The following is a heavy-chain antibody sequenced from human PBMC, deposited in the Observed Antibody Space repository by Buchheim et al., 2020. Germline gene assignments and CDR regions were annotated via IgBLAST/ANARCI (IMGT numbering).Heavy chain of an antibody. D-gene: IGHD2-8*01. J-gene: IGHJ2*01. CDR1: GFTFSSSW. CDR3: AKLMRGPWNFDL. V-gene: IGHV3-7*01. CDR2: INQDGGEK. Sequence: EVQLVESGGGLVQPGGSLRLSCVASGFTFSSSWMSWVRQVPGKGLEWVANINQDGGEKSYVTSVKGRLTISRDNGTNSVYLQLSSLRVEDAAVYYCAKLMRGPWNFDLWGRGTL.